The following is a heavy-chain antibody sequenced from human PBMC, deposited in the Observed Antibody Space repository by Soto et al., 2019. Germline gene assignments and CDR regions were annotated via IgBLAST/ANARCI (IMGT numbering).Heavy chain of an antibody. CDR3: ARVSPTYDSSGYYLWGSFDY. CDR2: ISYDGSNK. CDR1: GFTFSSYA. D-gene: IGHD3-22*01. V-gene: IGHV3-30-3*01. Sequence: QVQLVESGGGVVQSGRSLRLSCAASGFTFSSYAMHWVRQAPGKGLEWVAVISYDGSNKYYADSVKGRFTISRDNSKNTLYLQMNSLRAEDTAVYYCARVSPTYDSSGYYLWGSFDYWGQGTLVTVSS. J-gene: IGHJ4*02.